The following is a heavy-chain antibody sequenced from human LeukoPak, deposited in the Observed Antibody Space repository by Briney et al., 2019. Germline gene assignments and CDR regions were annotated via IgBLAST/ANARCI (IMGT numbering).Heavy chain of an antibody. CDR1: GFTFSSYG. CDR2: IRYDGSNK. J-gene: IGHJ5*02. CDR3: AKVGAWEFSRSNWFDP. Sequence: PGGSLRLSCAASGFTFSSYGMHWVRQAPGKGLEWVAFIRYDGSNKYYADSVKGRFTISRDNSKNTLYLQMNSLRAEDTAVYYCAKVGAWEFSRSNWFDPWGQGTLVTVSS. D-gene: IGHD3-10*01. V-gene: IGHV3-30*02.